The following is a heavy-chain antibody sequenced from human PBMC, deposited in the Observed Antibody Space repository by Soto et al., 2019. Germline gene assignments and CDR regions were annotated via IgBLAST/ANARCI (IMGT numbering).Heavy chain of an antibody. J-gene: IGHJ6*02. Sequence: ASVKVSCKXSGYTFTSYAMHWVRQAPGQRLEWMGWINAGNGNTKYSQRFQGRVTITRDTYASTVYMGLSSLRSEDTAVYYCARDIVVVVAATYSYYGMDVWGQGTTVTVSS. V-gene: IGHV1-3*01. CDR3: ARDIVVVVAATYSYYGMDV. CDR2: INAGNGNT. D-gene: IGHD2-15*01. CDR1: GYTFTSYA.